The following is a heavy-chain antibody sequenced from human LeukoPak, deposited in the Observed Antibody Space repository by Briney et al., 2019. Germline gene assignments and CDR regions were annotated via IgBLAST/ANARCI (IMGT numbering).Heavy chain of an antibody. CDR2: IIPILGIA. CDR3: AGAAYNWNDYYYYGMDV. Sequence: SVKVSCKASGGTFSSYTISWVRQAPGQGHEWTGRIIPILGIANYAQKFQGRVTITADKSTSTAYMELSSLRSEDTAVYYCAGAAYNWNDYYYYGMDVWGQGTTVTVSS. CDR1: GGTFSSYT. J-gene: IGHJ6*02. V-gene: IGHV1-69*02. D-gene: IGHD1-20*01.